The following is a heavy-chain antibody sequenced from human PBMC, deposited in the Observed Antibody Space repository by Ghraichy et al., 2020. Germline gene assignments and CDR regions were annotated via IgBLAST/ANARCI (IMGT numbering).Heavy chain of an antibody. D-gene: IGHD6-19*01. J-gene: IGHJ4*02. V-gene: IGHV4-39*01. CDR2: IYYSGST. Sequence: SETLSLTCTVSGDSISSSSYYWGWIRQPPGKGLEWIGNIYYSGSTYYNPSLKSRVTISVDTSKNQFSLKLSSVTAADTAVYYCARYSSGWYYFDYWGQGTLVTVSS. CDR3: ARYSSGWYYFDY. CDR1: GDSISSSSYY.